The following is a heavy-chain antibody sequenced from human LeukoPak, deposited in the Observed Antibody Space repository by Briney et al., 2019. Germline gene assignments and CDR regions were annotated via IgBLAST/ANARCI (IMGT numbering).Heavy chain of an antibody. CDR2: INPNNGGT. CDR1: GYTFTGYY. J-gene: IGHJ4*02. Sequence: ASVKVSCKASGYTFTGYYMHWVRQAPGQGLEWMGWINPNNGGTNYAQKFQGRVTMTRDTSISTAYMELSRLRSDDTAVYYCARDSFQLRYSGYDFVDYWGQGTLVTVSS. CDR3: ARDSFQLRYSGYDFVDY. V-gene: IGHV1-2*02. D-gene: IGHD5-12*01.